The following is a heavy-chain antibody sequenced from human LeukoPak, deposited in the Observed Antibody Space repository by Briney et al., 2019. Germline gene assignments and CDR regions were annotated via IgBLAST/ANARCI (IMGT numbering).Heavy chain of an antibody. Sequence: ASVKVSCKASGYTFTAYYMHWVRQAPGQGLEWMGWINPNSGGTNYAQKFQGRVTMTRDTSISTAYMELSGLRSDDTAVYCCARDVTLQAAAAIVYYFYYWGQGTLVTVSS. CDR1: GYTFTAYY. D-gene: IGHD6-25*01. V-gene: IGHV1-2*02. CDR2: INPNSGGT. J-gene: IGHJ4*02. CDR3: ARDVTLQAAAAIVYYFYY.